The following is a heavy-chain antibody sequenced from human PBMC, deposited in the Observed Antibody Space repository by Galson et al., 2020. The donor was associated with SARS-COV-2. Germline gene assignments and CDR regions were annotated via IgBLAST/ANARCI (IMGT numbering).Heavy chain of an antibody. Sequence: ASVKVSCKASGYTFTSYDINWVRQATGQGLEWVGWINPNSGNTGHAQKFHGRVTMTRNTSISAAYMELSSLRSEDTAVYYCARAPPYGSSWYDGYYFDYWGQGTLVTV. V-gene: IGHV1-8*01. D-gene: IGHD6-13*01. CDR3: ARAPPYGSSWYDGYYFDY. J-gene: IGHJ4*02. CDR1: GYTFTSYD. CDR2: INPNSGNT.